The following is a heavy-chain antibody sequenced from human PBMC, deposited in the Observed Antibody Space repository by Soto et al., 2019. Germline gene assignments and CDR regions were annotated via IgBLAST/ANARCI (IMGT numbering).Heavy chain of an antibody. CDR3: ARTTRTPGGYYYGMDV. CDR1: GFTFSSYA. Sequence: GGSLRLSCAASGFTFSSYAMHWVRQAPGKGLEWVAVISYDGSNKYYADSVKGRFTISRDNSRNTLYLQMNSLRAEDTAVYYCARTTRTPGGYYYGMDVWGQGTTVTVSS. J-gene: IGHJ6*02. V-gene: IGHV3-30-3*01. CDR2: ISYDGSNK. D-gene: IGHD1-1*01.